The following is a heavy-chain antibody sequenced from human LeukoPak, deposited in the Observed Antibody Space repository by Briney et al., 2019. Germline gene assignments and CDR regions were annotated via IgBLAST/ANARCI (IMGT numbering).Heavy chain of an antibody. CDR1: GGTFSNYA. V-gene: IGHV1-69*13. Sequence: SVTVSFRASGGTFSNYAISWVRQAPGQGLAWMGGIIPILGTANYEQKFQGRVTITADESTSTAYMELSSLRSEDTAVYYCATKRGYSYGSPHWGQGTLVTVSS. CDR2: IIPILGTA. D-gene: IGHD5-18*01. J-gene: IGHJ4*02. CDR3: ATKRGYSYGSPH.